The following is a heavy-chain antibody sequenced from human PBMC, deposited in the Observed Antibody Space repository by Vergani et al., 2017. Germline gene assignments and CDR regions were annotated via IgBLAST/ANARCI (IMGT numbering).Heavy chain of an antibody. V-gene: IGHV1-2*04. Sequence: QVQLVQSGAEVKKPGASVKVSCKASGYTFTGYYMHWVRQAPGQVLEWMGWINPNSGGTNYAQKFQGWVTMTRDTSISTAYMELSRLRSDDTAVYYCARSLGHSSSSEYYYGMDVWGQGTTVTVSS. CDR1: GYTFTGYY. D-gene: IGHD6-6*01. CDR3: ARSLGHSSSSEYYYGMDV. J-gene: IGHJ6*02. CDR2: INPNSGGT.